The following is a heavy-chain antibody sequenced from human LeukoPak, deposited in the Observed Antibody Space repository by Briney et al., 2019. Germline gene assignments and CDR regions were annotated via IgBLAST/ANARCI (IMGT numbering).Heavy chain of an antibody. V-gene: IGHV3-21*04. Sequence: AESLTLTCAASGFTFSSYSMNWVRQPPGPGLEWASSISSSSSWIYYADSVKGRFTITRDNAKKSQYPQINTLWAEHTTCHYIASDLRMGATHFDYWGQGTLVTVSS. CDR2: ISSSSSWI. D-gene: IGHD1-26*01. J-gene: IGHJ4*02. CDR1: GFTFSSYS. CDR3: ASDLRMGATHFDY.